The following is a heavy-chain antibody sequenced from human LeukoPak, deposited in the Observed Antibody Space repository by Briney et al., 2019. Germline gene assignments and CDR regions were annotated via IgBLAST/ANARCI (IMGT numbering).Heavy chain of an antibody. D-gene: IGHD1-1*01. J-gene: IGHJ4*02. V-gene: IGHV1-2*02. CDR2: INPNSGGT. Sequence: ASVKVSCKASGYTFTGYYMHWVRQAPGQGLEWMGWINPNSGGTKYAQKFQGRVTMTRDTSISTAYMELSRLRSDDTAVYYCARGPPPGDVEPLPVDYWGQGTLVTVSS. CDR1: GYTFTGYY. CDR3: ARGPPPGDVEPLPVDY.